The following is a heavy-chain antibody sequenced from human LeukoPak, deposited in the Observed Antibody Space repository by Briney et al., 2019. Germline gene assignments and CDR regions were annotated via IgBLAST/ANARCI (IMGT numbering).Heavy chain of an antibody. CDR1: GGTFSSYA. D-gene: IGHD3-10*01. Sequence: GASVKVSCKASGGTFSSYAISWVRQAPGQGLEWMGWINTYNGNTNYAQKFQGRVTLTTDTPTSTAYMELRGLTSDDTAVYYCARVGLPLITMVRGFIMENWFDPWGQGTLVTVSS. CDR3: ARVGLPLITMVRGFIMENWFDP. CDR2: INTYNGNT. J-gene: IGHJ5*02. V-gene: IGHV1-18*01.